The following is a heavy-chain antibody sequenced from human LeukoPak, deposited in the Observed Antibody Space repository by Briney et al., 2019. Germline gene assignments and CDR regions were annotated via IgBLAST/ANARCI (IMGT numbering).Heavy chain of an antibody. CDR2: FDPEDGET. CDR3: TKYYYDSSGYYSGFDH. V-gene: IGHV1-24*01. Sequence: ASVKVSCKVSGYTLTELSMHWLRQAPGKGLEWMGGFDPEDGETIYAQKFQGRVTMTEDTSTDTTYMELSSLRSEDTAVYYCTKYYYDSSGYYSGFDHWGQGTLVTVSS. D-gene: IGHD3-22*01. J-gene: IGHJ4*02. CDR1: GYTLTELS.